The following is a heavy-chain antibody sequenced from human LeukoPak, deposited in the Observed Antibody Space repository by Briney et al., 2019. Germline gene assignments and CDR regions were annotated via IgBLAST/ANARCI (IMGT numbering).Heavy chain of an antibody. V-gene: IGHV4-30-4*01. CDR2: IYYSGST. J-gene: IGHJ5*02. CDR1: GGSISSGDYY. CDR3: ASMVRGITGFDP. D-gene: IGHD3-10*01. Sequence: PSETLSLTCTVSGGSISSGDYYWSWIRQPPGKGLEWIGYIYYSGSTYYSPSLKSRVTISVDTSKNQFSLKLSSVTAADTAVYYCASMVRGITGFDPWGQGTLVTVSS.